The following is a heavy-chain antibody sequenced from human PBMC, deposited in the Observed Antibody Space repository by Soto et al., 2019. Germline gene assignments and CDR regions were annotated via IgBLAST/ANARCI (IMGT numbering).Heavy chain of an antibody. Sequence: GGSLRLSCAASGFTFSSYGMHLVRQAPGKGLEWVAVISYDGSNKYYADSVKGRFTISRDNSKNTLYLQMNSLRAEDTAVYYCAKVRIAARRYYYGMDVWGQGTTVTVSS. CDR1: GFTFSSYG. D-gene: IGHD6-6*01. CDR2: ISYDGSNK. CDR3: AKVRIAARRYYYGMDV. V-gene: IGHV3-30*18. J-gene: IGHJ6*02.